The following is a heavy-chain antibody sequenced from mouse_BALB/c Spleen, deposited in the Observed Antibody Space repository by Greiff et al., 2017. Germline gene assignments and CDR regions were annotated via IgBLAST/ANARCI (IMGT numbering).Heavy chain of an antibody. CDR3: ARGPLLRLRRYYFDY. D-gene: IGHD1-2*01. J-gene: IGHJ2*01. CDR1: GYTFTSYW. Sequence: VQLQQSGPELVRPGASVKMSCKASGYTFTSYWMHWVKQRPGQGLEWIGMIDPSNSETRLNQKFKDKATLNVDKSSNTAYMQLSSLTSEDSAVYYCARGPLLRLRRYYFDYWGQGTTLTVSS. V-gene: IGHV1S127*01. CDR2: IDPSNSET.